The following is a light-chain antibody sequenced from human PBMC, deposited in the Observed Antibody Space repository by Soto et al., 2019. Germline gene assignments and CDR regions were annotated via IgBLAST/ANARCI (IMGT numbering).Light chain of an antibody. CDR2: DAS. Sequence: EIVLTQSPATLSLSPGERATLSCRASQSVSSYLAWYQQKPGQAPRLLIYDASNRATGIPARFSGSGSGTDFTLTISSLEPEDFAVYYCQQRSNCLTFGGGTKAEIQ. CDR3: QQRSNCLT. J-gene: IGKJ4*01. CDR1: QSVSSY. V-gene: IGKV3-11*01.